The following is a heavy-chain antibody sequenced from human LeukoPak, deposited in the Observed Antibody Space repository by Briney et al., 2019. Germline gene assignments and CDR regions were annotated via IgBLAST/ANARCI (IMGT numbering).Heavy chain of an antibody. Sequence: SETLSLTCTVSGGSLSSHYWSWIRQPPGKGLEWIGYIYYSGSTNYNPSLKSRVTISVDTSKNQFSLKLSSVTAADTAVYYCARERSEWLQPHGAFDIWGQGTMVTVSS. D-gene: IGHD5-24*01. V-gene: IGHV4-59*11. CDR1: GGSLSSHY. CDR3: ARERSEWLQPHGAFDI. CDR2: IYYSGST. J-gene: IGHJ3*02.